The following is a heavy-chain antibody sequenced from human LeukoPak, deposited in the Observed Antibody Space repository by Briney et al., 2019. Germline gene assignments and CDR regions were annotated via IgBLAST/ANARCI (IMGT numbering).Heavy chain of an antibody. CDR3: ARDLTYYYDTSGYYCDY. CDR2: INPNSGGT. V-gene: IGHV1-2*02. CDR1: GYTFTGYY. J-gene: IGHJ4*02. Sequence: ASVKVSCKASGYTFTGYYMHWVRQAPGQGLEWMGWINPNSGGTNYAQKFQGRVTMTRDTSISTVYMELSRLRSDETAVYYCARDLTYYYDTSGYYCDYWGQGTLVTVSS. D-gene: IGHD3-22*01.